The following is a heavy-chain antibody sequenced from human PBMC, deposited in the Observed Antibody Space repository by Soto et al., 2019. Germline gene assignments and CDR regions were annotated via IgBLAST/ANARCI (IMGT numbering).Heavy chain of an antibody. CDR1: AVTFTGYG. CDR3: AKDRKYYDFWSGYYEHDAFDI. CDR2: ISYDGSNK. D-gene: IGHD3-3*01. J-gene: IGHJ3*02. Sequence: GGSLRLSCAASAVTFTGYGMHWVRQAPGKGLEWVAVISYDGSNKYYADSVKGRFTISRDNSKNTLYLQMNSLRAEDTAVYYCAKDRKYYDFWSGYYEHDAFDIWGQGTMVTDSS. V-gene: IGHV3-30*18.